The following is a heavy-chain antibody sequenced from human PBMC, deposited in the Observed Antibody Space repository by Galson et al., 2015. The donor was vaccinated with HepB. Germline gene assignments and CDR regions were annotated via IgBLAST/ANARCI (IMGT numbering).Heavy chain of an antibody. CDR2: IKSNSDGGTA. CDR1: GFSFNHAW. Sequence: SLRLSCAASGFSFNHAWMFWVRQAPGKGLEWVGRIKSNSDGGTADYAEPVKGRFTISRDDLENRMYLQMNSLKTEDTGRYYCTTGIIQIVAVKYWGQGIPVTVSS. D-gene: IGHD3-22*01. J-gene: IGHJ4*02. CDR3: TTGIIQIVAVKY. V-gene: IGHV3-15*01.